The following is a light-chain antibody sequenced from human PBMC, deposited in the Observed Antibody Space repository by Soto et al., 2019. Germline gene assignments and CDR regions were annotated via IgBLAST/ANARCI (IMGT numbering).Light chain of an antibody. CDR2: EVN. CDR1: SGDVGNYNL. J-gene: IGLJ1*01. CDR3: CSYVGSSTSYV. V-gene: IGLV2-23*02. Sequence: QSALTQPASVSGSPGQSITISCTGTSGDVGNYNLVSWYQQHPGKAPELMIYEVNKWPSGVSNRFSGSKSGNTASLTISGLQAEDEADYYCCSYVGSSTSYVFGTGTKVTVL.